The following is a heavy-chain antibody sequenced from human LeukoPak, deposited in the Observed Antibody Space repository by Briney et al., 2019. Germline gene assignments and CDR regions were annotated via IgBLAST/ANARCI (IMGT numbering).Heavy chain of an antibody. D-gene: IGHD3-10*01. CDR2: ISSSSSYI. CDR1: GFTFSSYS. J-gene: IGHJ4*02. Sequence: GGSLRLSCAASGFTFSSYSMNWVRQAPGKGLEWVSSISSSSSYIYYADSVKGRFTISRDNAKNSLYLQMNSLRAEDTAVYYCAKRGPGSPESGKYYFDYWGQGTLVTVSS. CDR3: AKRGPGSPESGKYYFDY. V-gene: IGHV3-21*04.